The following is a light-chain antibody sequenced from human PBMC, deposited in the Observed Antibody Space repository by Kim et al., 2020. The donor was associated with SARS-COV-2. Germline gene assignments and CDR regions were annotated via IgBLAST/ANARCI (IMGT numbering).Light chain of an antibody. CDR3: QQYSNWPGT. V-gene: IGKV3-15*01. J-gene: IGKJ1*01. CDR2: GAS. CDR1: QSVSSN. Sequence: GSPGEGATLACRASQSVSSNLAWDQQKPGQAPRLLMYGASTRATGTSPRFSGSGSGTEFTLTISSLQSEDFAVYYCQQYSNWPGTFGQGTKVDIK.